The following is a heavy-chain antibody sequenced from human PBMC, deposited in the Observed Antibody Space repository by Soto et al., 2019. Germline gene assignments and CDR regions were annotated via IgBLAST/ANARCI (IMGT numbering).Heavy chain of an antibody. CDR2: VYWDDVK. J-gene: IGHJ4*02. CDR3: VHTFADHADYYFDF. V-gene: IGHV2-5*02. CDR1: GFSLIDSGVA. Sequence: QITLKESGPTLVKPTQTLTLTCSTSGFSLIDSGVAVGWIRQPPGKALDGLALVYWDDVKRYSPSLRTRRTFTRDTSKNHVVLTMTNIDPVNTATYYCVHTFADHADYYFDFWGQGTLVTVSS.